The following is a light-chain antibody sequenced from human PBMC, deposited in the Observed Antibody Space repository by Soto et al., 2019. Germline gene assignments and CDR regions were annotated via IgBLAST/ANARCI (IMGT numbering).Light chain of an antibody. CDR1: GRIGNS. V-gene: IGKV1-5*01. CDR3: QQYEGYWA. Sequence: IHMTQSPSTLSASVGDRVTITCRASGRIGNSLAWYQQKPGEAPTLLIYDASTLAAGDPSRFSGRGSGTVFTLTISSLQPDDFATYYCQQYEGYWAFGEGTKVE. J-gene: IGKJ4*01. CDR2: DAS.